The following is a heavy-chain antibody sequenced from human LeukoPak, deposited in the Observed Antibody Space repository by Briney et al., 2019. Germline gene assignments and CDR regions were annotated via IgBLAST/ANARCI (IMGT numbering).Heavy chain of an antibody. J-gene: IGHJ5*02. CDR2: INTNTGNP. V-gene: IGHV7-4-1*02. CDR3: ARKARYYDSSGYYRVYNWFDP. Sequence: GASVKVSCKASGYTFTSYYMHWVRQAPGQGLEWMGWINTNTGNPTYAQGFTGRFVFSLDTSVSTAYLQISSLKAEDTAVYYCARKARYYDSSGYYRVYNWFDPWGQGTLVTVSS. CDR1: GYTFTSYY. D-gene: IGHD3-22*01.